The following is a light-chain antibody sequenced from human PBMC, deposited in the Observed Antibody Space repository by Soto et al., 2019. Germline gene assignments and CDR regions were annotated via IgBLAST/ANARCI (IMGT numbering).Light chain of an antibody. J-gene: IGKJ3*01. V-gene: IGKV1-39*01. Sequence: DIQMTQSPSSLSASVGDRVTITCRASQSISNNLNWYHQKPGKPPKLLIFAASTFQSGVPSRFSGGGSGTDFTLTINSLQPEDFATYYCQQTYSSSTFGPGTKVDIK. CDR2: AAS. CDR3: QQTYSSST. CDR1: QSISNN.